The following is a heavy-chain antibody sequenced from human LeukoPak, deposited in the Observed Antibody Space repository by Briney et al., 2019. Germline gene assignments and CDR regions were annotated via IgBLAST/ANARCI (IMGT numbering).Heavy chain of an antibody. D-gene: IGHD1-26*01. CDR2: INSDGSDT. V-gene: IGHV3-74*03. J-gene: IGHJ4*02. Sequence: PGGSLRLSCAASGLTFSRYWMHWVRQAPGKGLVWVSRINSDGSDTTYADSVKGRFTISRDNAKNSLYLQMNSLRAEDTAVYYCARDLKVGATMVDYFDYWGQGTLVTVSS. CDR3: ARDLKVGATMVDYFDY. CDR1: GLTFSRYW.